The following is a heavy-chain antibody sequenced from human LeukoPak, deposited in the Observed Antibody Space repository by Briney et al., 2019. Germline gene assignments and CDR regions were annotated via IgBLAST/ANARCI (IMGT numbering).Heavy chain of an antibody. D-gene: IGHD3-10*01. CDR2: ISFDGSNE. CDR3: AKDVLGSGSYSDY. V-gene: IGHV3-30*18. Sequence: GGTLRLSCAASGFTFSSYGRHWVRQAPGKGLEWVAVISFDGSNEYHADSVKGRFTLSRDNSKNTLYLQMNSLRAEDTAVYYCAKDVLGSGSYSDYWGQGNLVIVSS. CDR1: GFTFSSYG. J-gene: IGHJ4*02.